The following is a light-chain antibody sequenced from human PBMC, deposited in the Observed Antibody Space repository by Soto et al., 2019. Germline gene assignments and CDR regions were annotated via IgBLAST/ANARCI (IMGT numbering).Light chain of an antibody. CDR3: QQYGTSEII. CDR1: QSVRSN. V-gene: IGKV3-20*01. Sequence: EIVLTQSPGTLSLSPGERATLSCRASQSVRSNLAWYQQKPGQSPRLLIYGASTRATGIPARFSASGSGTDFTLTISRLEPEDFAVFFCQQYGTSEIIFGQGTRLEIK. CDR2: GAS. J-gene: IGKJ5*01.